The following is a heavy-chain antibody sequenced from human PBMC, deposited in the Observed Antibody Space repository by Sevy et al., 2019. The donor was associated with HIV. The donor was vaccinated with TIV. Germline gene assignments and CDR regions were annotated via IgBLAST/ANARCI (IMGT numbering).Heavy chain of an antibody. CDR2: ISGSGGST. CDR1: GFTFSSYA. V-gene: IGHV3-23*01. Sequence: GGSLRLSCAASGFTFSSYAMSWVRQAPGKGLEWVSAISGSGGSTYYADSVKGRFTISRDNSKNTLYLQMNSLRAEDMAVYYCAKDRGIAVAGTEEVGYWGQGTLVTVSS. J-gene: IGHJ4*02. CDR3: AKDRGIAVAGTEEVGY. D-gene: IGHD6-19*01.